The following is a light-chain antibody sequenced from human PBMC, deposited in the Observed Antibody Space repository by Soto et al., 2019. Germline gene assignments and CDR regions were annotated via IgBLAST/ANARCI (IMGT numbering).Light chain of an antibody. CDR1: QSVSGN. J-gene: IGKJ1*01. V-gene: IGKV3-15*01. CDR3: QKYNNWPRT. Sequence: EIVMTQSPGTLSVSPGERATLSCRASQSVSGNLAWYQQKPGQAPRLLIYGPSTRATGIPARLSGSGSGTEFTLTISSLQSEDFAVYYCQKYNNWPRTFGQGTKVEVK. CDR2: GPS.